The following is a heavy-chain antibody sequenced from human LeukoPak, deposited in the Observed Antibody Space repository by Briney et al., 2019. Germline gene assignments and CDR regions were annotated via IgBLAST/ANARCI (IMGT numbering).Heavy chain of an antibody. CDR1: GFTFSSYW. CDR2: INSDGSST. D-gene: IGHD6-19*01. V-gene: IGHV3-74*01. CDR3: ARGGVYSSGWYVDY. Sequence: GGSLRLSCAASGFTFSSYWMHWVRQAPGKGLVWVSRINSDGSSTSYADSVKGRFTISRDNAKNTLYLQMNSLRAEDTAVYYCARGGVYSSGWYVDYWGQGTLVTVSS. J-gene: IGHJ4*02.